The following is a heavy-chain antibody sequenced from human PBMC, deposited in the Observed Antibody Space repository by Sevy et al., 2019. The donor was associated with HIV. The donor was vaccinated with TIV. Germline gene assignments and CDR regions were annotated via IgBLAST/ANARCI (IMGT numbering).Heavy chain of an antibody. V-gene: IGHV4-30-4*01. CDR1: GGSISSGDYH. D-gene: IGHD4-17*01. CDR2: IFNSGST. J-gene: IGHJ5*02. Sequence: KQSQTLSLTCTVSGGSISSGDYHWSWIRQPPGKGLEWLANIFNSGSTYYNPSLESRLTIYLDTSKNQFSLRVTSVTAADTAVYYCAGAEYGDYVNYFDPWGQGTLVTVSS. CDR3: AGAEYGDYVNYFDP.